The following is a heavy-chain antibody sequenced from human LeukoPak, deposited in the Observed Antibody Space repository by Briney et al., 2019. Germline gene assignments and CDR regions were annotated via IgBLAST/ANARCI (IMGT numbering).Heavy chain of an antibody. D-gene: IGHD1-14*01. CDR1: RFTFSDYW. CDR3: TRSRYYFDY. J-gene: IGHJ4*02. V-gene: IGHV3-74*01. CDR2: INADGSST. Sequence: GGSLRLSCAASRFTFSDYWMHWVRQAPGKGLVWVSRINADGSSTNYADSVKGRFTISRDNVKNTLYLQMNSLRAEDTAVYYCTRSRYYFDYWGQGTLVTVSS.